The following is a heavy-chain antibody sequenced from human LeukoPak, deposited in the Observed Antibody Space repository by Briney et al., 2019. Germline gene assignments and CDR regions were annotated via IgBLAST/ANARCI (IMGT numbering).Heavy chain of an antibody. D-gene: IGHD2-15*01. CDR1: GGSISSGGYY. CDR3: ARSAWFATGDY. CDR2: IYYSGST. V-gene: IGHV4-31*03. J-gene: IGHJ4*02. Sequence: SETLSLTCTVSGGSISSGGYYWSWIRQHPGKGLEWIGYIYYSGSTYYNPSLKSRVTLSVDTSKNRFSLKLSSVTAADTAVYYCARSAWFATGDYWGQGTLVTVSS.